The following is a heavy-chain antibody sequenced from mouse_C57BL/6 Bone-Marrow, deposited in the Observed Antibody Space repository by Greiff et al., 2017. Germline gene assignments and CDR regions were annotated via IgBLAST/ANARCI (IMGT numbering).Heavy chain of an antibody. D-gene: IGHD2-4*01. CDR2: IYPGSGNT. V-gene: IGHV1-76*01. J-gene: IGHJ3*01. CDR1: GYTFTDYY. Sequence: QVQLQQSGAELVRPGASVKLSCKASGYTFTDYYINWVKQRPGQGLEWIARIYPGSGNTYYNEKFKGKATLTAEKSSSTAYMQLSSLTSEDSAVYFCASDYDGPFAYWGQGTLVTVSA. CDR3: ASDYDGPFAY.